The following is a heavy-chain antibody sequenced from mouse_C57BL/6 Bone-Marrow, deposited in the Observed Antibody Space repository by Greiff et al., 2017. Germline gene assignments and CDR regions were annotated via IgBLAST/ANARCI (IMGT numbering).Heavy chain of an antibody. D-gene: IGHD1-1*01. J-gene: IGHJ4*01. CDR2: ISSGGSYT. V-gene: IGHV5-6*02. CDR3: ARRGTVGYAMDY. CDR1: GFTFSSYG. Sequence: ESGGDLVKPGGSLKLSCAASGFTFSSYGMSWVRQTPDKRLEWVATISSGGSYTYYPDSVKGRFTISRDNAKNTLYLQMSSLKSEDTAMYYCARRGTVGYAMDYWGQGTSVTVSS.